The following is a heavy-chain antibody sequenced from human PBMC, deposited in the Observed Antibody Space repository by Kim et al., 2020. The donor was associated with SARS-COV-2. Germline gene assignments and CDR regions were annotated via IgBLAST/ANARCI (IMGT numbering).Heavy chain of an antibody. V-gene: IGHV4-38-2*02. J-gene: IGHJ3*02. Sequence: SETLSLTCTVSGYSISSGYYWGWIQQPPGKGLEWIGSIYHSGSTYYNQSLKSRVTISGDTSKNQFSLKLSSVTAADPAVYYCTREVVVITTYGVGGFDI. D-gene: IGHD3-22*01. CDR2: IYHSGST. CDR3: TREVVVITTYGVGGFDI. CDR1: GYSISSGYY.